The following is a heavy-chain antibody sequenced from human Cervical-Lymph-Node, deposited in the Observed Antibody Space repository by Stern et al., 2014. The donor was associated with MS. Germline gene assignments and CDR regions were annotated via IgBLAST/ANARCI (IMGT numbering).Heavy chain of an antibody. CDR2: INSSGGRT. CDR1: GFPFSSYA. Sequence: EVHLVESGGGLVQPGGSLRLSCAASGFPFSSYAMTWVRQAPGKGLEWVSVINSSGGRTHYADSAKGRFTISRDNSKNTLYLQMNSLRAEDTALYFCAKNSQWVVSTHIDSWGQGTLVTVSS. D-gene: IGHD6-19*01. V-gene: IGHV3-23*04. CDR3: AKNSQWVVSTHIDS. J-gene: IGHJ4*02.